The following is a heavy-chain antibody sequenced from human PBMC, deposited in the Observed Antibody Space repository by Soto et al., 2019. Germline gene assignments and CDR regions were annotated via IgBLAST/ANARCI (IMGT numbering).Heavy chain of an antibody. CDR3: ARAPRSVSFLEWNWYFDL. J-gene: IGHJ2*01. Sequence: QVQLVESGGGVVQPGRSLRLSCAASGFTFSSYGMHWVRQAPGKGLEWVAVIWYDGSNKYYADSVKGRFTISRDNSKNTLYLQMNSLRAEDTAVYYCARAPRSVSFLEWNWYFDLWGRGTLVTVSS. D-gene: IGHD3-3*01. CDR2: IWYDGSNK. V-gene: IGHV3-33*01. CDR1: GFTFSSYG.